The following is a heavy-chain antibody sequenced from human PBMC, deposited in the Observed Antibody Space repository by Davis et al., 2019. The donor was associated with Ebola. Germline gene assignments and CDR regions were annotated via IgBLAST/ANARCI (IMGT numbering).Heavy chain of an antibody. D-gene: IGHD6-13*01. J-gene: IGHJ5*02. CDR2: IYYSGST. Sequence: SETLSLTCTVSGYSISSGYYWSWLRQPPGQGLEWIGYIYYSGSTNYNPSLKSRVTISVDTSKNQFSLKLSSVTAADTAMYYCARRGTSSWYAGWFDPWGQGTLVTVSS. CDR3: ARRGTSSWYAGWFDP. CDR1: GYSISSGYY. V-gene: IGHV4-59*08.